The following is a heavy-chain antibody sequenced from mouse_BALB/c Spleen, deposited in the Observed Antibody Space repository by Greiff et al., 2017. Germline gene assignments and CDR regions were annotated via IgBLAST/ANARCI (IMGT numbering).Heavy chain of an antibody. Sequence: EVHLVESGGGLVKPGGSLKLSCAASGFTFSSYTMSWVRQTPEKRLEWVATISSGGSYTYYPDSVKGRFTISRDNAKNTLYLQMSSLKSEDTAMYYCTRETTDAWFAYWGQGTLVTVSA. V-gene: IGHV5-6-4*01. CDR1: GFTFSSYT. CDR3: TRETTDAWFAY. J-gene: IGHJ3*01. D-gene: IGHD1-1*01. CDR2: ISSGGSYT.